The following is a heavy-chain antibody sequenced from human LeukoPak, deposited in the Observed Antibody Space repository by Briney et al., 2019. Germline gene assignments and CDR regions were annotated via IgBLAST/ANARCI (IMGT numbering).Heavy chain of an antibody. CDR1: GGSINY. Sequence: PSETLSLTCTVSGGSINYGGWIRQPPGKGLEWIGSLYCGTTHYNPSLKSRVTISVDTSKNQFSLKLSSVTAADTAVYYCARVEDTGDYRYWYFEVWGRGTLVTVSS. J-gene: IGHJ2*01. CDR3: ARVEDTGDYRYWYFEV. CDR2: LYCGTT. V-gene: IGHV4-39*01. D-gene: IGHD4-11*01.